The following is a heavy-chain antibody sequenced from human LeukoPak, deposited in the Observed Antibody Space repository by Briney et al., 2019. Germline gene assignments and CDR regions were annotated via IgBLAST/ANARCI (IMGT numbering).Heavy chain of an antibody. CDR2: IYYSGST. J-gene: IGHJ4*02. CDR1: GGSISTYY. D-gene: IGHD4-17*01. CDR3: ARHSRYGDFDY. V-gene: IGHV4-59*08. Sequence: TSSETLSLTCTVSGGSISTYYWSWIRQPPGKGLEWIAYIYYSGSTSYNPSLKTRVTISVDMSKNQFSLKLSSVTAADTAVYYCARHSRYGDFDYWGQGTLLTVSS.